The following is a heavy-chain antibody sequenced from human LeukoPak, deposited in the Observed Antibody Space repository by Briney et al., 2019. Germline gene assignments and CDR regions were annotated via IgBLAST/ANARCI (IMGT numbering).Heavy chain of an antibody. J-gene: IGHJ4*02. V-gene: IGHV3-11*04. Sequence: GGSLRLSCAAFGFTFTDYYLSWIRQAPGKGLEWVAYISSIGSLMCYAHSVKGRFTISRDNAQNLVYLQMNSLRAEDTAVYYCGGEPYGTSSDRLHYWGQGTLVTVSS. D-gene: IGHD6-6*01. CDR2: ISSIGSLM. CDR3: GGEPYGTSSDRLHY. CDR1: GFTFTDYY.